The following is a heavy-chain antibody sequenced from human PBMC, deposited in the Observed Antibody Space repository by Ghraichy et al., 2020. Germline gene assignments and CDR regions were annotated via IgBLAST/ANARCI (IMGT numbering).Heavy chain of an antibody. CDR3: ARETRINDFCYGMDV. D-gene: IGHD3-3*01. V-gene: IGHV3-21*01. CDR1: GFTFSSYS. Sequence: GGSLRLSCAASGFTFSSYSINWVRQAPGKGLEWVSSISSSSSYIYYADSVKGRFTISRDNAKNSLYLQMNSLRAEDTAVYYCARETRINDFCYGMDVWGQGTTVTVSS. J-gene: IGHJ6*02. CDR2: ISSSSSYI.